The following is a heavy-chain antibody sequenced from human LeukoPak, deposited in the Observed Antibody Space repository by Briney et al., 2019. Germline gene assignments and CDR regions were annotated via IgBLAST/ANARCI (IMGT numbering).Heavy chain of an antibody. D-gene: IGHD3-22*01. Sequence: SGGSLRLSCAASGFTFSSYWMSWVRQAPGKGLEWVANIKHDGSEKYYVDSVKGRFTISRDNAKNSLYLQMNSLRAEDTAVYSCAMRGIDGNSGYYYGYWGQGTLVTVSS. CDR3: AMRGIDGNSGYYYGY. CDR1: GFTFSSYW. V-gene: IGHV3-7*01. CDR2: IKHDGSEK. J-gene: IGHJ4*02.